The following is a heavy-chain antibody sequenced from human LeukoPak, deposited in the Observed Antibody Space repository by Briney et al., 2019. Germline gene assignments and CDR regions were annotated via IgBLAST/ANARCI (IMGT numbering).Heavy chain of an antibody. D-gene: IGHD3-3*01. J-gene: IGHJ6*03. V-gene: IGHV3-30*02. Sequence: GGSLRLSCAASGFTFSSYGMHWVRQAPGKGLEWVAFIRYDGSNKYYADSVKGRFTISRDNSKNTLYLQMNSLRAEDTAVYYCAKRPLSVTIFGVVIHYYYMDVWGKGTTVTVSS. CDR1: GFTFSSYG. CDR2: IRYDGSNK. CDR3: AKRPLSVTIFGVVIHYYYMDV.